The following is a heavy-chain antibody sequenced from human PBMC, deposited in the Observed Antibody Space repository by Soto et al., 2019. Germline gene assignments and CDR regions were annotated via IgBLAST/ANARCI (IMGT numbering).Heavy chain of an antibody. CDR3: ARRGWGSAHDY. V-gene: IGHV4-39*01. CDR2: IYYSGST. Sequence: QLQLQESGPGLVKPSETLSLTCTVSGGSISSSSYYWGWIRQPPGKGLEWIGSIYYSGSTYYNPSLKSRVTISVDTSKNQFSLKLSSVTAADTAVYYCARRGWGSAHDYWGQGTLVTVSS. CDR1: GGSISSSSYY. J-gene: IGHJ4*02. D-gene: IGHD2-21*01.